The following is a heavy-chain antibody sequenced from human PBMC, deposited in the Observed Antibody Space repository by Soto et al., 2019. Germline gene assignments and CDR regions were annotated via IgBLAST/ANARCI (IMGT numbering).Heavy chain of an antibody. D-gene: IGHD6-19*01. CDR3: ARVRAVAGKSQCFGN. CDR1: GGSISSSNW. Sequence: SETLSLTCAVSGGSISSSNWWSWVRQPPGKGLEWIGEIYHSGSTNYNPSLKSRVTISVDKSKNQFSLKLSSVTAADTAVYYCARVRAVAGKSQCFGNWGQGTLVTVSS. V-gene: IGHV4-4*02. J-gene: IGHJ4*02. CDR2: IYHSGST.